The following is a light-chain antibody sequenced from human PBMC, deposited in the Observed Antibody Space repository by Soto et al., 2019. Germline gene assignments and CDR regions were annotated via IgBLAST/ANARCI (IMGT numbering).Light chain of an antibody. CDR2: LNSDGSH. V-gene: IGLV4-69*01. CDR1: SGHSSYA. Sequence: QLVLTQSPSASASLGASVKLTCTLSSGHSSYAIAWHQQQPEKGPRYLMKLNSDGSHSKGDGIPDRFSGSSSGAERYLTNSTLQSEDEADYYGQTWGTGSVVFGGGTKVTVL. CDR3: QTWGTGSVV. J-gene: IGLJ2*01.